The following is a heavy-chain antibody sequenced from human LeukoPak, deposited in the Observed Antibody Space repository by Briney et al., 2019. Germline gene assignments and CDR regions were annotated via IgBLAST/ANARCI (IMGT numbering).Heavy chain of an antibody. CDR2: ISGDGAFT. CDR1: GFIFSDYA. Sequence: PGGSLRLSCTASGFIFSDYAMSWVRQAPGKGLEWVSGISGDGAFTYYGDSVKGRFTISRDNAKNSLYLQMNSLRAEDTAVYYCARDWVGATDYWGQGTLVTVSS. V-gene: IGHV3-23*01. CDR3: ARDWVGATDY. D-gene: IGHD1-26*01. J-gene: IGHJ4*02.